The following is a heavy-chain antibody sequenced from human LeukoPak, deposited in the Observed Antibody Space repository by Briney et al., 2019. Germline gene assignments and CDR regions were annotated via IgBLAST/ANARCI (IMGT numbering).Heavy chain of an antibody. CDR3: ARDPEQWLVRGGWFDP. CDR1: GFTFSSYG. V-gene: IGHV3-33*01. D-gene: IGHD6-19*01. CDR2: IWYDGSNK. J-gene: IGHJ5*02. Sequence: PGGSLRLCCAASGFTFSSYGMHWVRQAAGKGLEWVAVIWYDGSNKYYADTVKGRFTISRDNSKNTLYLQMNSLRAEDTAVYYCARDPEQWLVRGGWFDPWGQGTLVTVSS.